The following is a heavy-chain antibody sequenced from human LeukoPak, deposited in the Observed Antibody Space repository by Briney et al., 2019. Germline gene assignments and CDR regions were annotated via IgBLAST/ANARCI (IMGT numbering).Heavy chain of an antibody. CDR2: ISSTSSTI. Sequence: GGSLRLSCAASGYTFSSYTMNWVRQAPGKGLEWLSQISSTSSTIYYADSVKGRFTISRDNAENLLYLQMNSLRDEDTAVYYCANSRTFDVWGQGTMVTVSP. J-gene: IGHJ3*01. CDR3: ANSRTFDV. CDR1: GYTFSSYT. V-gene: IGHV3-48*02. D-gene: IGHD2-21*01.